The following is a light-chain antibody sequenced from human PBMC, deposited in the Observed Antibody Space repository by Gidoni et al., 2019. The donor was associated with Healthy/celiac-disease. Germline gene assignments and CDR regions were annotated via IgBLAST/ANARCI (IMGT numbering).Light chain of an antibody. CDR3: QSYDSSLSGVV. CDR1: SSNIGAGYD. V-gene: IGLV1-40*01. CDR2: GNS. Sequence: QSVLTPPPSVSGAPGQRVTISCTGNSSNIGAGYDVHWYQQLPGTAPKLLIYGNSNRPSGVPDRFSGSKSGTSASLAITGLQAEDEADYYCQSYDSSLSGVVFGGGTKLTVL. J-gene: IGLJ2*01.